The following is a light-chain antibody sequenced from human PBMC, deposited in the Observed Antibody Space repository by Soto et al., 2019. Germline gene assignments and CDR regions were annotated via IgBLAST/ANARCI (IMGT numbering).Light chain of an antibody. CDR2: DVS. V-gene: IGLV2-14*01. J-gene: IGLJ3*02. CDR1: SSDVGGYNY. CDR3: SSYTSTNSWV. Sequence: QLVLTQSASVSGSPGQSITISCTGTSSDVGGYNYVSWYQQHPGKAPKLIIYDVSNRPPGVSTRFSGSKSGNTASLTISGLQAEDEADYSCSSYTSTNSWVFGGGTKLTVL.